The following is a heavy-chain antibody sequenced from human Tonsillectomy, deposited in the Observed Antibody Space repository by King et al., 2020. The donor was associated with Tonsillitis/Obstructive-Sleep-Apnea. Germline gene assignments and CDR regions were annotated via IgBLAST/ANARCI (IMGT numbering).Heavy chain of an antibody. D-gene: IGHD2-2*01. CDR1: GASISNDNYY. Sequence: QLQESGPGLVKPSETLSLTCTVSGASISNDNYYWDWIRQPPGQGLEWIGSIYYSGNTYYNPSLKSRVTISVDTSKNHFSLKLSSVTAADTAVYYCARLTGCSSTRCFHPNFDYWGQGTLVTVSS. CDR3: ARLTGCSSTRCFHPNFDY. V-gene: IGHV4-39*02. J-gene: IGHJ4*02. CDR2: IYYSGNT.